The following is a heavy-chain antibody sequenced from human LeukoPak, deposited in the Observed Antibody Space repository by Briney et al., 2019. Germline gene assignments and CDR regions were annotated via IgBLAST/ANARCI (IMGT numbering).Heavy chain of an antibody. CDR2: INHSGST. CDR1: GGSISTYY. CDR3: ARHKRYFGGYDY. D-gene: IGHD3-9*01. V-gene: IGHV4-34*01. Sequence: SETLSLTCTVSGGSISTYYWSWVRQPPGKGLEWIGEINHSGSTNYNPSLKSRVTISVDTSKNQFSLKLSSVTAADTAVYYCARHKRYFGGYDYWGQGTLVTVSS. J-gene: IGHJ4*02.